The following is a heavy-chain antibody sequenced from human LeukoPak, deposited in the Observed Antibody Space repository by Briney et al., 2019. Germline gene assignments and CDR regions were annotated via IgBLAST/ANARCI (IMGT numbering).Heavy chain of an antibody. Sequence: SETLSLTCTVSGGSISSSSYYWGWIRQPPGKGLEWIGSIYYSGSTYYNPSLKSRVTISVDTSKNQFSLKLSSVTAADTAVYYCARDRPSSSYGSGSYYNFDYWGQGTLVTVSS. CDR3: ARDRPSSSYGSGSYYNFDY. V-gene: IGHV4-39*07. J-gene: IGHJ4*02. D-gene: IGHD3-10*01. CDR2: IYYSGST. CDR1: GGSISSSSYY.